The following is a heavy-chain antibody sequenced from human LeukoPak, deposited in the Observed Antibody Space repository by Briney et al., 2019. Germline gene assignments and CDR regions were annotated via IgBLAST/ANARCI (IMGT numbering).Heavy chain of an antibody. CDR1: GGSMSPYH. CDR3: ARTAAALAIPDY. V-gene: IGHV4-59*01. CDR2: IYYSGST. Sequence: PSETLSLTCTVSGGSMSPYHWGWIRQPPGKGLEWTGYIYYSGSTNYNPSLKSRVTISVDTSKNQFSLKLSSVTAADTAVYYCARTAAALAIPDYWGQGTLVTVSS. J-gene: IGHJ4*02. D-gene: IGHD6-13*01.